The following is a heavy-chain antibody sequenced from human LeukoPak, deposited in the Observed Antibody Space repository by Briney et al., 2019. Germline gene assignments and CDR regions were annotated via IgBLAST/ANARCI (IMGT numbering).Heavy chain of an antibody. J-gene: IGHJ4*02. CDR2: INAGNGNT. Sequence: ASVKVSCMASRYTFTSYAMHWVSQARGQRLEWMGWINAGNGNTKYSQKFQGRVTITRDTSASTAYMELSSLRSEDTAVYYCARDGVDYGDYEGYFDYWGQGSLVTVSS. CDR3: ARDGVDYGDYEGYFDY. V-gene: IGHV1-3*01. D-gene: IGHD4-17*01. CDR1: RYTFTSYA.